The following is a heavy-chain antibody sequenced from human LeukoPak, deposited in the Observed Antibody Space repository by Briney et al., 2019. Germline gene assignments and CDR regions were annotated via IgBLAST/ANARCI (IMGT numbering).Heavy chain of an antibody. CDR3: ARAITMIVVVITGNAFDI. V-gene: IGHV1-2*02. D-gene: IGHD3-22*01. Sequence: ASVKVSCKASGYTFTGYHMHWVRQAPGQGLEWMGWINPNSGGTNYAQKFQGRVTMTRDTSISTAYMELSRLRSDDTAVYYCARAITMIVVVITGNAFDIWGQGTMVTVSS. J-gene: IGHJ3*02. CDR2: INPNSGGT. CDR1: GYTFTGYH.